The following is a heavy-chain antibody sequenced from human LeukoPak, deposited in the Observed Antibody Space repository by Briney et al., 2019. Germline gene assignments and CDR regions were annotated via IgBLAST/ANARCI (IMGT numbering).Heavy chain of an antibody. CDR2: ISGSGGST. CDR3: AKAVVAATKNWFDP. D-gene: IGHD2-15*01. V-gene: IGHV3-23*01. CDR1: GFTFSSYS. Sequence: GGSLRLSCAASGFTFSSYSMNWVRQAPGKGLEWVSAISGSGGSTYYADSVKGRFTISRDNSKNTLYLQMNSLRAEDTAVYYCAKAVVAATKNWFDPWGQGTLVTVSS. J-gene: IGHJ5*02.